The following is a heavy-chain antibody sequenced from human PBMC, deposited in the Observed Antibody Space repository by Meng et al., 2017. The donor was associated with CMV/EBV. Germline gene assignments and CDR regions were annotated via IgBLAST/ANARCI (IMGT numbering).Heavy chain of an antibody. D-gene: IGHD4-23*01. J-gene: IGHJ4*02. Sequence: VELGAEVTKSGCAVMGSCKHYGDTFSSNAISWVRQAPGQGLEWMGGIITIFGTANYAQKFQGRVTITADESTSTAYMELSSLRSEDTAVYYCARAGDYGGRGYFDYWGQGTLVTVSS. CDR3: ARAGDYGGRGYFDY. CDR1: GDTFSSNA. V-gene: IGHV1-69*01. CDR2: IITIFGTA.